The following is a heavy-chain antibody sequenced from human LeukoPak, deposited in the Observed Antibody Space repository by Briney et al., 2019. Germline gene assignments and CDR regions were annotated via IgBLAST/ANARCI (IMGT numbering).Heavy chain of an antibody. D-gene: IGHD3-10*01. V-gene: IGHV1-18*01. J-gene: IGHJ4*02. Sequence: GASVKVSCKASGYRFNTYGISWVRQAPGQGLEWMGWISTFNGNTDSVQRLQGRVTMTTDASTSTAYMELRSLRADDTAVYYCVRESLYYYGSGSSMRIAFDYWGQGTLVTVSS. CDR1: GYRFNTYG. CDR3: VRESLYYYGSGSSMRIAFDY. CDR2: ISTFNGNT.